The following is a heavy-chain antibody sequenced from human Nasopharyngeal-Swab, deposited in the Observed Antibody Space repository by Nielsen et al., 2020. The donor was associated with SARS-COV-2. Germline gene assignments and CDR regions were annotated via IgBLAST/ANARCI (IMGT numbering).Heavy chain of an antibody. Sequence: WVRQAPGQGLEWMGWISAYNGNTNYAQKLQGRVTMTTDTSTSTAYMELRSLRSDDTAVYYCVRDTVVLMGDLGPPGGYYHYYYGMDVWGQGTTVTVSS. J-gene: IGHJ6*02. CDR2: ISAYNGNT. CDR3: VRDTVVLMGDLGPPGGYYHYYYGMDV. V-gene: IGHV1-18*01. D-gene: IGHD2-8*01.